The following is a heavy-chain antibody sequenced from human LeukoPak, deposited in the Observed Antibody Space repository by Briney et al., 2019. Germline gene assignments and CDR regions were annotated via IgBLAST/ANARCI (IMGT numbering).Heavy chain of an antibody. Sequence: PGGSLRLSCAASGFTFSSYAMHWVRQAPGKGLEWVAVISYDGSNKYYADSVKGRFTISRDNSKNTLYLQMNSLRAEDTAVYYCASGPLWYYYYMDVWGIGTTVTVSS. CDR3: ASGPLWYYYYMDV. J-gene: IGHJ6*03. D-gene: IGHD2-21*01. CDR2: ISYDGSNK. V-gene: IGHV3-30*04. CDR1: GFTFSSYA.